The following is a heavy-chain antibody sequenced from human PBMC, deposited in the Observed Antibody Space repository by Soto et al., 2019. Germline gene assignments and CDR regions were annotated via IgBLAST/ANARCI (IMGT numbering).Heavy chain of an antibody. D-gene: IGHD3-22*01. V-gene: IGHV4-31*03. CDR3: ARDRVTLYYDSSVEGFDP. CDR1: GGSISSGGYY. CDR2: IYYSGST. Sequence: TLSLTCTVSGGSISSGGYYWSWIRQHPGKGLEWIGYIYYSGSTYYNPSLKSRVTISVDTSKNQFSLKLSSVTAADTAVYYCARDRVTLYYDSSVEGFDPWGQGTLVTVSS. J-gene: IGHJ5*02.